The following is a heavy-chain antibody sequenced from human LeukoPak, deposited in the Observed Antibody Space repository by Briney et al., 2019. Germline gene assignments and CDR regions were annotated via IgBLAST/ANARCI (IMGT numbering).Heavy chain of an antibody. J-gene: IGHJ4*02. CDR2: INPNSGGT. Sequence: ASVKVSCKASGYTFTGYYMHWVRQAPGQGLEWMGRINPNSGGTNYAQKFQGRVTMTRDTSISTDYMELSRLRSDDTAVYYCARAYMTTVTTFDYWGQGTLVTVSS. CDR1: GYTFTGYY. D-gene: IGHD4-17*01. CDR3: ARAYMTTVTTFDY. V-gene: IGHV1-2*06.